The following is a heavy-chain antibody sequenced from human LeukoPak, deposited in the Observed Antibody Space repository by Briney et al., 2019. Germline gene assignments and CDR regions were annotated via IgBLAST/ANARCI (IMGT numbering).Heavy chain of an antibody. CDR3: ARYCSSTSCYEGYYYYGMDV. CDR2: IIPIFGTA. D-gene: IGHD2-2*01. J-gene: IGHJ6*02. Sequence: GASVTVSCKASGGTFSSYAISWVRQAPGQGLEWMGGIIPIFGTANYAQKFQGRVTITADESTSTAYMKLSSLRSEDTAVYYCARYCSSTSCYEGYYYYGMDVWGQGTTVTVSS. CDR1: GGTFSSYA. V-gene: IGHV1-69*01.